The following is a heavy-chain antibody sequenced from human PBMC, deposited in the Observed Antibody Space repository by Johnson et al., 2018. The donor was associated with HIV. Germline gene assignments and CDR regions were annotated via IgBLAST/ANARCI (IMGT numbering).Heavy chain of an antibody. CDR3: LIRDAFDI. J-gene: IGHJ3*02. V-gene: IGHV3-66*01. CDR1: GFSVSNNY. CDR2: IYSGGST. D-gene: IGHD2-8*01. Sequence: EVQLVESGGGLVQPGGSLRLSCAASGFSVSNNYMSWVRQAPGKGLEWVSVIYSGGSTYYADSVKGRFTISRDNSKNTLYLQMNSLRAEDTAVYYCLIRDAFDIWGQGTMVTVSS.